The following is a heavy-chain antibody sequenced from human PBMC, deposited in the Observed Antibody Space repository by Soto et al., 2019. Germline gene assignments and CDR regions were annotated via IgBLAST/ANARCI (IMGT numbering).Heavy chain of an antibody. CDR2: IIPVFATT. D-gene: IGHD1-26*01. CDR1: GGTFSTYV. CDR3: ARGRIAGAATDFYYYGMDV. J-gene: IGHJ6*02. Sequence: QVQLVQSGAEVKKPGSSVKVSCKASGGTFSTYVISWVRQAPGQGLEWMGGIIPVFATTNYAQKFQGRVTITADESTRTGYMELNSLRSEDTAVYYCARGRIAGAATDFYYYGMDVWAKGPPSPSL. V-gene: IGHV1-69*12.